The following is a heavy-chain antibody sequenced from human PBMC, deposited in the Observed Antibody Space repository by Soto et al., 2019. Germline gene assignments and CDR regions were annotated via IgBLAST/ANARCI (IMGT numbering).Heavy chain of an antibody. CDR1: GDSVSSNSAA. V-gene: IGHV6-1*01. D-gene: IGHD6-13*01. CDR2: TYYRSKWNN. Sequence: SQTLSLTCAISGDSVSSNSAAWNWVRQSPSRGLEWQGRTYYRSKWNNDYAVSVKRRITINPDTSKNKFSLQLNSVTPEDTAVYYCAREGGDSSCWYFDYWGQGTLVTVSS. CDR3: AREGGDSSCWYFDY. J-gene: IGHJ4*02.